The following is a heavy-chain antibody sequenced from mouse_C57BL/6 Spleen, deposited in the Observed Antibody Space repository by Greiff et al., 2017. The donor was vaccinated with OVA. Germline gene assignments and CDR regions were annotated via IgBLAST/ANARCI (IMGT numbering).Heavy chain of an antibody. CDR1: GYTFTSYW. V-gene: IGHV1-55*01. CDR2: IYPGSGST. J-gene: IGHJ2*01. CDR3: ARRWGITTVVAPFAY. D-gene: IGHD1-1*01. Sequence: QVQLQQPGAELVKPGASVKMSCKASGYTFTSYWLTWVKQRPGQGLEWIGDIYPGSGSTYYHAQFKSKATLTVDTSSSTSNMQLSSLTSEDSSVYYCARRWGITTVVAPFAYWGQGTTLTVSS.